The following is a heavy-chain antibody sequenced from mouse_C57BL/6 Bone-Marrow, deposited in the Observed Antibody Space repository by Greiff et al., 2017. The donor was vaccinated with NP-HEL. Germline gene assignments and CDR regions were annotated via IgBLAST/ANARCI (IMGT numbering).Heavy chain of an antibody. CDR2: FYPGSGSI. CDR3: ARHEERRGENYYAMDY. CDR1: GYTFTEYT. V-gene: IGHV1-62-2*01. Sequence: QVQLKQSGAELVKPGASVKLSCKASGYTFTEYTIHWVKQRSGQGLEWIGWFYPGSGSIKYNEKFKDKATLTADKSSSTVYMELSRLTSEDSAVYFCARHEERRGENYYAMDYWGQGTSVTVSS. J-gene: IGHJ4*01.